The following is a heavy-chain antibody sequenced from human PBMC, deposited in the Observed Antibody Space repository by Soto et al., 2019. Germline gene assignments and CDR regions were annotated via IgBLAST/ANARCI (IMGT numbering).Heavy chain of an antibody. J-gene: IGHJ6*02. CDR1: GFTFSSYG. CDR2: IWYDGSNK. D-gene: IGHD4-4*01. V-gene: IGHV3-33*01. CDR3: ARAFFTYSSYVPYYYGMDV. Sequence: GRSLRLSCAASGFTFSSYGMHWVRQAPGKGLEWVAVIWYDGSNKYYADSVKGRFTISRDNSKNTLYLQMNSLRAEDTAVYYCARAFFTYSSYVPYYYGMDVWGQGTTVTGSS.